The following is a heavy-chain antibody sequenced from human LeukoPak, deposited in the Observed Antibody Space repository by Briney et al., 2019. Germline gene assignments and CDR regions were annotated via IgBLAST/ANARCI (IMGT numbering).Heavy chain of an antibody. Sequence: SQTLSLTCTVSGGSISSGDYYWSWIRQPPGKGLEWIGYIYYSGSTYYNPSLKSRVTISVDTSKNQFSLKLSSVTAAYTAVYYCARERWHVVVPARPQGEWYFDLWGRGTLVTVSS. D-gene: IGHD2-2*01. J-gene: IGHJ2*01. CDR2: IYYSGST. CDR3: ARERWHVVVPARPQGEWYFDL. V-gene: IGHV4-30-4*08. CDR1: GGSISSGDYY.